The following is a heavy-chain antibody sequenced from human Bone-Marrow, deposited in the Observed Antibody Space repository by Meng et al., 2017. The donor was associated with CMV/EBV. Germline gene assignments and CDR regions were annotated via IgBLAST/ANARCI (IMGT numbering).Heavy chain of an antibody. J-gene: IGHJ6*01. CDR3: ARGDDFWRGYYSYYYGIDV. V-gene: IGHV1-2*02. CDR2: INPNSGGT. CDR1: GYTFTGYY. Sequence: ASVKVSCKASGYTFTGYYMHWVRQAPGQGLEWMGWINPNSGGTNYAQKFQGRVTMTRDTSISTAYMELSRLRSDDTAVYYCARGDDFWRGYYSYYYGIDVWGQGPTVTVSS. D-gene: IGHD3-3*01.